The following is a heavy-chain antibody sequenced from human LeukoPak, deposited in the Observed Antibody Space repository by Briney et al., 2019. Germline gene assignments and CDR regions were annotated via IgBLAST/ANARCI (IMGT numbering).Heavy chain of an antibody. D-gene: IGHD3-16*02. CDR1: GFTFTSSA. Sequence: VASVKVSCKASGFTFTSSAVQWVRQARGQRLEWIGCIVVGSGNTNYAQKFQERVTINRDMSTSTAYMELSRRRSEDTAVYYCAAFHGYIWGSYRDYWGQGTLVTVSS. J-gene: IGHJ4*02. CDR2: IVVGSGNT. CDR3: AAFHGYIWGSYRDY. V-gene: IGHV1-58*01.